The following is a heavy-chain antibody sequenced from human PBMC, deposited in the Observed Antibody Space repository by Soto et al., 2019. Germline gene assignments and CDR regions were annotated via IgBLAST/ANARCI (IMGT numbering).Heavy chain of an antibody. J-gene: IGHJ6*02. Sequence: PGGSLRLSCAASGFTFSSYWMHWVRQAPGKGLVWVSRINSDGSSTSYADSVKGRFTISRDNAKNTLYLQMNSLRAEDTAVYYYARTYSSSAVNYYYYYGMDVWGQGTTVTVSS. V-gene: IGHV3-74*01. CDR1: GFTFSSYW. D-gene: IGHD6-6*01. CDR3: ARTYSSSAVNYYYYYGMDV. CDR2: INSDGSST.